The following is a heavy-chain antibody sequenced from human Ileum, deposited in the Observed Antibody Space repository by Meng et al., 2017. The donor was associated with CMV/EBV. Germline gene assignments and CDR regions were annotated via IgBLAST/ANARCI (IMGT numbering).Heavy chain of an antibody. D-gene: IGHD1-26*01. CDR3: ASSSGSYLPTFDY. CDR2: MNPSSGNT. Sequence: KASGYTFTSYDINWVRQATGQGLEWMGWMNPSSGNTSYAQKFQGRVTITRNTSISTAYMELSSLRSEDTAVYYCASSSGSYLPTFDYWGQGTLVTVSS. CDR1: GYTFTSYD. V-gene: IGHV1-8*03. J-gene: IGHJ4*02.